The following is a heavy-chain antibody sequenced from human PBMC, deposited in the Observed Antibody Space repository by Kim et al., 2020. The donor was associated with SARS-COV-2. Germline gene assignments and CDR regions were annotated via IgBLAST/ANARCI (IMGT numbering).Heavy chain of an antibody. CDR3: ARDAYGDYEYYYYGMDV. V-gene: IGHV3-30*04. J-gene: IGHJ6*01. D-gene: IGHD4-17*01. Sequence: GGSLRLSCAASGFTFSSYSMHWVRQAPGKGLEWVSVISYDGSNKYYADSVKGRFTISRDNSKNTLYLQMNSLRAEDTAVYYCARDAYGDYEYYYYGMDV. CDR1: GFTFSSYS. CDR2: ISYDGSNK.